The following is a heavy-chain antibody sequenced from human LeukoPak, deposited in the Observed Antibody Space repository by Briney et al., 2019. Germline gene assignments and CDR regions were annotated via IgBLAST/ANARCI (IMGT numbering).Heavy chain of an antibody. CDR1: GFTFSNYW. CDR3: VREGQTAWNDY. V-gene: IGHV3-7*01. D-gene: IGHD5-18*01. J-gene: IGHJ4*02. CDR2: IKQDASEK. Sequence: GGSLRLSCAASGFTFSNYWMSWVRQAPGKGLTWVAIIKQDASEKYYVDSVKGRFTISRDNAKNSVYLQMNSLRAEDTAVYYCVREGQTAWNDYWGQGTLVTVSS.